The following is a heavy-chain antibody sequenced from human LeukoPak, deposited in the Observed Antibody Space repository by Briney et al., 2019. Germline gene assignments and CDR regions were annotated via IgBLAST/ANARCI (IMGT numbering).Heavy chain of an antibody. J-gene: IGHJ4*02. CDR1: GYTFTSYG. CDR3: ARGQWLREYDY. CDR2: ISAYNGDT. V-gene: IGHV1-18*01. D-gene: IGHD6-19*01. Sequence: GASVKVSCKASGYTFTSYGISWVRQAPGQGLEWMGWISAYNGDTNYAQKLQGRVTMTTDTSTSTAYMELRSLRPDDTAVYYRARGQWLREYDYWGQGTLVTVSS.